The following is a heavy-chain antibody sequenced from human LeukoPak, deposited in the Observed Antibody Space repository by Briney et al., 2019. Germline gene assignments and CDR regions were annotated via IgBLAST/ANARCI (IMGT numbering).Heavy chain of an antibody. J-gene: IGHJ4*02. CDR1: GYTFTGHY. CDR2: INPVSGET. D-gene: IGHD5/OR15-5a*01. V-gene: IGHV1-2*02. CDR3: ARERDGNMVSPFDH. Sequence: GPVKVSCKASGYTFTGHYMNWVRQAPGQRLEWMGWINPVSGETHFAQKFQGRVTMTRDTSITTAYMELWGLRSDDTAVYFCARERDGNMVSPFDHWGQGTLVTVSS.